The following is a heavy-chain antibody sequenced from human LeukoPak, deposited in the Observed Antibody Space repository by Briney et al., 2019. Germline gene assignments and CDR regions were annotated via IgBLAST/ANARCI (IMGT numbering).Heavy chain of an antibody. CDR1: GFTVNSNY. CDR3: ASVFRGVIYY. Sequence: GGSLRLSCAASGFTVNSNYMSWVRQAPGKGLEWVSVIYSGGSTYYADSVKGRFTISRHNSKNTLYLQMNSLRAEDTAVYYCASVFRGVIYYWGQGTLVTVSS. CDR2: IYSGGST. D-gene: IGHD3-10*01. V-gene: IGHV3-53*04. J-gene: IGHJ4*02.